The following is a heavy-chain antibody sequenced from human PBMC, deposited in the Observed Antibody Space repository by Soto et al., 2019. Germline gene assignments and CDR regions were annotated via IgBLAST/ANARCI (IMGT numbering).Heavy chain of an antibody. CDR3: ARERSGYYLDY. V-gene: IGHV4-59*01. J-gene: IGHJ4*02. CDR1: GGSISSYY. CDR2: IYYSGST. D-gene: IGHD3-3*01. Sequence: LTCTVSGGSISSYYWSWIRQPPGKGLEWIGYIYYSGSTNYNPSLKSRVTMTTDTSTSTAYMELRSLRSDDTAVYYCARERSGYYLDYWGQGTQVTVSS.